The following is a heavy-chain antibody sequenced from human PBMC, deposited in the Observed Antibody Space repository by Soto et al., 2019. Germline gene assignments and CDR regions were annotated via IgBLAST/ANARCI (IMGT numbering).Heavy chain of an antibody. D-gene: IGHD3-10*01. CDR3: ATTYGSGSAHFDS. Sequence: QVQLVQSGAEVKKPGSSVRVSCSASEGTFXXXXXXXXXXXXXQXXEWVGRVNPIVGMSSSASKFQGRVXXFADXSTSTAXMALXSXKSEDTXVYYCATTYGSGSAHFDSWGQGTLVTVS. J-gene: IGHJ4*02. CDR2: VNPIVGMS. CDR1: EGTFXXXX. V-gene: IGHV1-69*02.